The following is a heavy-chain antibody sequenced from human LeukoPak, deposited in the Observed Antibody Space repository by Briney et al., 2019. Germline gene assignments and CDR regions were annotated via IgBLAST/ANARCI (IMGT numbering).Heavy chain of an antibody. V-gene: IGHV1-69*02. J-gene: IGHJ4*02. Sequence: SVKVSCKASGGTFSSYTISRVRQAPGQGLEWMGRIIPILGIADYAQKFQGRVTITADKSTSTAYMELSSLRSEDTAVYYCARGGRRVYGDYSDYWGQGTLVTVSS. D-gene: IGHD4-17*01. CDR2: IIPILGIA. CDR3: ARGGRRVYGDYSDY. CDR1: GGTFSSYT.